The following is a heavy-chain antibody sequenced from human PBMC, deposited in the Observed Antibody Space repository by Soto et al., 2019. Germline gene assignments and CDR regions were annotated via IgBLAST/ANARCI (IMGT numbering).Heavy chain of an antibody. CDR1: GFSLSTSGVG. V-gene: IGHV2-5*02. J-gene: IGHJ5*02. D-gene: IGHD5-12*01. CDR3: AQGVGYDRGGWFDP. Sequence: QITLKETGPTLVKPTQTLTLTCTFSGFSLSTSGVGVGWFRQPPGKSLEWLALIYWDDDKRYSPSLKSRLNITKDTSKTQVDLTMTNMDPVDTATYYCAQGVGYDRGGWFDPWGQGTLVTVAS. CDR2: IYWDDDK.